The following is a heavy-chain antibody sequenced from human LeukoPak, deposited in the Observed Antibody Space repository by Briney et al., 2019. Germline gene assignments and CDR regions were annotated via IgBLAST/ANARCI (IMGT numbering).Heavy chain of an antibody. CDR3: ARARRVVPAAIAYYYYYMDV. J-gene: IGHJ6*03. CDR2: VNLNSGNT. D-gene: IGHD2-2*02. CDR1: GYTFTSYD. Sequence: ASVKVSCKSSGYTFTSYDINWLRQATGQGLEWVGWVNLNSGNTGYAQKFQGRGTMTRNTSISTAYMELSSLRSEDTAVYYCARARRVVPAAIAYYYYYMDVWGKGTTVTVSS. V-gene: IGHV1-8*01.